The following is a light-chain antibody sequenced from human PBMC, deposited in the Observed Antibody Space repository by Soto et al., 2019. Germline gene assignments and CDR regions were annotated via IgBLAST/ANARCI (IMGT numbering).Light chain of an antibody. Sequence: DIQMTQSPSSLSASVGDRVTITCRASQSIASYLNWYQQKPGKAPKLLIYAASSLQSGVPSRFSGSGSGTDFTLTISSLLPEDFATYYCQQSYSASFGGGTKVEIE. CDR1: QSIASY. CDR2: AAS. V-gene: IGKV1-39*01. J-gene: IGKJ4*01. CDR3: QQSYSAS.